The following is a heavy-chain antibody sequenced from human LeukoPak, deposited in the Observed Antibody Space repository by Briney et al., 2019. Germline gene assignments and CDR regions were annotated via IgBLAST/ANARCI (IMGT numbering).Heavy chain of an antibody. CDR1: GYTLTELS. Sequence: GASVKVSCKVSGYTLTELSMHWVRQAPGKGLEWMGGFDPEDGETIYAQKFQGRVTMTEDTSTDTAYMQLSSLRSEDTAVYYCATDSRFIGSYWYYFDYWGQGTLVTVSS. D-gene: IGHD1-26*01. V-gene: IGHV1-24*01. J-gene: IGHJ4*02. CDR2: FDPEDGET. CDR3: ATDSRFIGSYWYYFDY.